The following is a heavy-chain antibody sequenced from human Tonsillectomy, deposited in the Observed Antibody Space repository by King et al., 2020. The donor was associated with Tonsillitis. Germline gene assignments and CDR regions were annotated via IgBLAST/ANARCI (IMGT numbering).Heavy chain of an antibody. J-gene: IGHJ1*01. Sequence: QLVQSGGGVVQPGRSLRLSCAASGFTFSSYGMHWVRQAPGKGLEWVAVISYDGSNKYYADSVKGRFTISRDNSKNTLYLQMNSLRAEDTAVYYCARDTFAAVAPEYFPHWGQGTLVTVSS. CDR1: GFTFSSYG. D-gene: IGHD6-19*01. V-gene: IGHV3-33*05. CDR2: ISYDGSNK. CDR3: ARDTFAAVAPEYFPH.